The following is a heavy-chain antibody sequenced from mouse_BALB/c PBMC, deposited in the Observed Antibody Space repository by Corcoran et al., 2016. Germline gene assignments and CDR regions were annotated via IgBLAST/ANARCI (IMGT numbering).Heavy chain of an antibody. D-gene: IGHD4-1*01. J-gene: IGHJ1*01. Sequence: EVQLQQSGAELVKPGASVKLSCTASGFNIKDTYMHWVKQRPEQGLEWIGRIDPANGNTKYDPKFQGKATITADTSSNTAYLQLSSLTSEDTAGYYGARWDGYFDGWCAGTTFTVSS. CDR2: IDPANGNT. CDR1: GFNIKDTY. V-gene: IGHV14-3*02. CDR3: ARWDGYFDG.